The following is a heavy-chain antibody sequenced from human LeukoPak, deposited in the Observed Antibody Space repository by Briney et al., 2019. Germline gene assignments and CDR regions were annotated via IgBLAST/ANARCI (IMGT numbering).Heavy chain of an antibody. J-gene: IGHJ4*02. CDR3: AKDIELRYSYGLYYFDY. CDR2: ISGNSGSI. V-gene: IGHV3-9*01. D-gene: IGHD5-18*01. Sequence: PGRSLRLSCAASGFIFDDYAMHWVRHAPGKGLEWVSGISGNSGSIGYADSVKGRFTISRDNAKNSLYLQMNSLRAEDTALYYCAKDIELRYSYGLYYFDYWGQGTLVTVSS. CDR1: GFIFDDYA.